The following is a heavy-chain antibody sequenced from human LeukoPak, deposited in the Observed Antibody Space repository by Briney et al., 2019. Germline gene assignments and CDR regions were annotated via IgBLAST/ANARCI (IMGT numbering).Heavy chain of an antibody. J-gene: IGHJ4*02. CDR3: ASRTWIQLWLGDY. CDR2: INHSGST. Sequence: SETLSLTCAVYGGSFSGYYWSWIRQPPGKGLEWIGEINHSGSTNYNPSLKSRVTISVDTSKNQFSLKLSSVTAADTAVYYCASRTWIQLWLGDYWGQGTLVTVSS. D-gene: IGHD5-18*01. CDR1: GGSFSGYY. V-gene: IGHV4-34*01.